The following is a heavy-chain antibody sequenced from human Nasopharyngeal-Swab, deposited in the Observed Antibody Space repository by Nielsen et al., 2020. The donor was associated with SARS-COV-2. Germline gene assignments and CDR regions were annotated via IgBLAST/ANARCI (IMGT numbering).Heavy chain of an antibody. CDR2: IYYSGST. CDR3: SRGFVGAYYDSNLDV. V-gene: IGHV4-31*01. Sequence: CQAPGKGLEWFGYIYYSGSTYYNPSLKSLVTISVDTSKNQFSLKLSSVTAADTAAYYCSRGFVGAYYDSNLDVWGKGTTVTASS. D-gene: IGHD3-22*01. J-gene: IGHJ6*04.